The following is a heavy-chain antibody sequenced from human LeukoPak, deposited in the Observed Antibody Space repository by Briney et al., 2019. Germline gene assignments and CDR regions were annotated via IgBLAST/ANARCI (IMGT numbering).Heavy chain of an antibody. D-gene: IGHD6-13*01. Sequence: SETLSLTCTVSGESISGFYWTWIRQPPGKGLEWIGYIYYSGSTNYNPSLKSRVTISVDTSKNQFSLRLSSVTAADTAVYYCVRGGSSSWPYYYYYMDVWGKGTTVTVSS. V-gene: IGHV4-59*01. CDR3: VRGGSSSWPYYYYYMDV. J-gene: IGHJ6*03. CDR1: GESISGFY. CDR2: IYYSGST.